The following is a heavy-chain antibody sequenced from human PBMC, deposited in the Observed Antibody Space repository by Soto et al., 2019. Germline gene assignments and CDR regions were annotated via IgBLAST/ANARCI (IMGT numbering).Heavy chain of an antibody. J-gene: IGHJ6*02. D-gene: IGHD2-2*02. CDR1: GFTFSSYA. Sequence: GGSLRLSCAASGFTFSSYAMSWVRQAPGKGLEWVSAISGSGGSTYYADSVKGRFTISRDNSKNTLYLQMNSLRAEDTAVYYCAKDKGDCSSTSCYKGGMDVWGQGTTVTVSS. CDR2: ISGSGGST. CDR3: AKDKGDCSSTSCYKGGMDV. V-gene: IGHV3-23*01.